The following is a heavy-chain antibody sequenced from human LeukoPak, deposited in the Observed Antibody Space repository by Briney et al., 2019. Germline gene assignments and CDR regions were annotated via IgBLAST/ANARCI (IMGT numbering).Heavy chain of an antibody. J-gene: IGHJ5*02. D-gene: IGHD5-18*01. Sequence: PSETLSLTCTVSGGSITSGNNYWNWIRQSPGKGLEWIGFIYSGGRTNYSPFLRSRVVISADASKNQISLRVESMTAADTAVYYCVKAPTVAGSYGWFDPWGQGTLVTVSS. CDR1: GGSITSGNNY. V-gene: IGHV4-30-4*01. CDR3: VKAPTVAGSYGWFDP. CDR2: IYSGGRT.